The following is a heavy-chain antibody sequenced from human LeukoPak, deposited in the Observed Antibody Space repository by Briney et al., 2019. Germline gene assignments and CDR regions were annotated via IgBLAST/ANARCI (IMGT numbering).Heavy chain of an antibody. D-gene: IGHD7-27*01. CDR2: INPNSGGT. Sequence: ASVKVSCKASGYTFTGYYMHWVRQAPGQGLEWMGRINPNSGGTNYAQKFQGRVTMTRDTSISTAYMELSRLRSDDTAVYYCARDQPGVDNWFDPWGQGTLVTVSS. V-gene: IGHV1-2*06. J-gene: IGHJ5*02. CDR1: GYTFTGYY. CDR3: ARDQPGVDNWFDP.